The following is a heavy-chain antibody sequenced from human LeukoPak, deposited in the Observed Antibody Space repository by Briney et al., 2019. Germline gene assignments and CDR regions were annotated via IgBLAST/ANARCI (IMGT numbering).Heavy chain of an antibody. CDR2: ILYDGSNK. J-gene: IGHJ4*02. Sequence: QPGGSLRLSCAASGFTFSGYAMHWVRQAPGKGLEWVAFILYDGSNKYYADSVKGRFTISRDNSKNTLYLQMNSLRAEDTAVYYCAREGYYDSSSSLGYWGQGTLVTVSS. CDR1: GFTFSGYA. V-gene: IGHV3-30-3*01. D-gene: IGHD3-22*01. CDR3: AREGYYDSSSSLGY.